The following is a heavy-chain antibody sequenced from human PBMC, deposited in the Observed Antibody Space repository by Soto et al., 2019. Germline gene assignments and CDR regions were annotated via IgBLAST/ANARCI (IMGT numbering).Heavy chain of an antibody. CDR3: ARAPGVDDSSGYYYVKSWFDP. D-gene: IGHD3-22*01. CDR2: IYYSGST. Sequence: PSETLSLTCTVSGGSIISYYWSWIRQPPGKGLEWIGYIYYSGSTNYNPSLKSRVTISVDTSKNQFSLKLSSVTAADTAVYYCARAPGVDDSSGYYYVKSWFDPWGQGTLVTVSS. CDR1: GGSIISYY. J-gene: IGHJ5*02. V-gene: IGHV4-59*01.